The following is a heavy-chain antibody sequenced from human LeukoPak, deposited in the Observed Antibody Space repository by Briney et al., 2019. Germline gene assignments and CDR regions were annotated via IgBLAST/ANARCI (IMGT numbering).Heavy chain of an antibody. CDR1: GYSFTNYW. D-gene: IGHD3-22*01. Sequence: GESLKISCKTSGYSFTNYWIGWVRQMPGKGLEWMGIISPPDSDTRYSPSFQGQVTISADKSINTAYLQWSSLKASDTAMYYCARHGDLGYYDSSGYWGKWGQGTLVTVSS. V-gene: IGHV5-51*01. CDR3: ARHGDLGYYDSSGYWGK. J-gene: IGHJ4*02. CDR2: ISPPDSDT.